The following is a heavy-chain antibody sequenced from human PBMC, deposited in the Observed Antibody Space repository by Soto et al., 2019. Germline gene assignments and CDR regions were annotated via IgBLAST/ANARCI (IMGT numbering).Heavy chain of an antibody. CDR1: GFTFSDSG. CDR2: VSNDGNRK. CDR3: ARWVGGSMYDNSGKYDS. J-gene: IGHJ5*01. Sequence: QVQLVESGGGVVQPGRSLRLTCAASGFTFSDSGMHWVRQAPGKGLEWVALVSNDGNRKYYADSVKGRFTISRDNSENTLYLQMNSLRADDTAVYYGARWVGGSMYDNSGKYDSWGQGTLVTVSS. V-gene: IGHV3-30*03. D-gene: IGHD3-22*01.